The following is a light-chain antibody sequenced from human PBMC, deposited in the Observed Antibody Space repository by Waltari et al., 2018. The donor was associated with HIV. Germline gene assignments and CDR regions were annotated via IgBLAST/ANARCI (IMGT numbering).Light chain of an antibody. CDR2: AAS. CDR3: QQASSFPLS. CDR1: QDITTS. Sequence: QMTQSPSSLSASVGDRVIITCRASQDITTSLAWYQVKPGGPPRLLIFAASGLHGGVPPRFSGSGSGTVFVLTISNLQPEDSATYYCQQASSFPLSFGGGTKVEI. V-gene: IGKV1-12*01. J-gene: IGKJ4*01.